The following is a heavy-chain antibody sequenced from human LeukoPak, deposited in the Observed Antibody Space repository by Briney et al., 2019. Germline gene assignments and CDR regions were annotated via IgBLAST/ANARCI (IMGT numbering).Heavy chain of an antibody. CDR1: GYTFTGYY. CDR2: LNPNTGGT. CDR3: ARNYGDTPPFDY. Sequence: ASVKVSCKASGYTFTGYYIHWLRQAPGQGLEWMGWLNPNTGGTKYAQNFQGRVTMTRDTSISTADMELSRLRSDDTAVYYCARNYGDTPPFDYWGQGTLVTVSS. D-gene: IGHD4-17*01. V-gene: IGHV1-2*02. J-gene: IGHJ4*02.